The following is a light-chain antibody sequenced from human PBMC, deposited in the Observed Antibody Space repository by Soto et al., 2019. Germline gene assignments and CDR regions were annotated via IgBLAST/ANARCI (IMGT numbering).Light chain of an antibody. Sequence: QLVLTQSPSASASLGASVKLTCTLSSGHSSYAIAWHQQQPKKGPRYLMQLNSDGSRTKGDGIPDRFSGSSSGAERHLTISSLQSEDEADYYCQNWGTAIHDVVFGGGTKLTVL. V-gene: IGLV4-69*01. CDR1: SGHSSYA. CDR3: QNWGTAIHDVV. CDR2: LNSDGSR. J-gene: IGLJ2*01.